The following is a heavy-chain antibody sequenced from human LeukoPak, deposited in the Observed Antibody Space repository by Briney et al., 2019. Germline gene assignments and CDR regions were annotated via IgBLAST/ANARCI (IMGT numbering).Heavy chain of an antibody. Sequence: ASVKVSCKASGYTFTSYDMHWVRQAPGQRLEWMGMSNAGNGNTKYSQEFQGRVTITRDTSASTVYMELSSLRSEDMAAYYCTRSTWIKGFDYWGQGTLVTVSS. CDR3: TRSTWIKGFDY. V-gene: IGHV1-3*02. D-gene: IGHD2-2*03. CDR2: SNAGNGNT. J-gene: IGHJ4*02. CDR1: GYTFTSYD.